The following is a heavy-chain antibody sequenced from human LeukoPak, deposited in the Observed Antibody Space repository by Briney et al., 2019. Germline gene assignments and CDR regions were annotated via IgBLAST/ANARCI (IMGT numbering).Heavy chain of an antibody. V-gene: IGHV1-18*01. CDR1: GYTFTSYG. D-gene: IGHD6-19*01. J-gene: IGHJ5*02. Sequence: ASVKVSCKASGYTFTSYGISWVRQAPGQGLEWMGWISAYNGNTNYAQKLQSRVTMTTDTSTSTACMELRSLRSDDTAVYYCARGLGSGWFNGWFDPWGQGTLVTVSS. CDR3: ARGLGSGWFNGWFDP. CDR2: ISAYNGNT.